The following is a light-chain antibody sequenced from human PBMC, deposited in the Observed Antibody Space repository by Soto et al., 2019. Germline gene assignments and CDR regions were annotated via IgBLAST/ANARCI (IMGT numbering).Light chain of an antibody. Sequence: IQLTQSPSSLSASVGDRVTITCRASQGISSYLAWYQQKPGKAPKLLIYAASTLQSGVPSRFRGSGSGTDFTLPIRSLQHEHFGTYYCQQLKSYPPTLGGGITVDIK. CDR2: AAS. CDR3: QQLKSYPPT. CDR1: QGISSY. V-gene: IGKV1-9*01. J-gene: IGKJ4*01.